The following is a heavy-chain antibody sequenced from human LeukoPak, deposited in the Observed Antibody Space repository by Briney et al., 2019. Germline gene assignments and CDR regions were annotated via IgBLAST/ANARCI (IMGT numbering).Heavy chain of an antibody. Sequence: GGSLRLSCAASGFTFSSYSMNWVCQAPGKGLEWVSYISSSSSTIYYADSVKGRFTISRDNAKNSLYLQMNSLRAEDTAVYYCARDRELGSYCSGGSCYGVPDDYWGQGTLVTVSS. V-gene: IGHV3-48*01. CDR3: ARDRELGSYCSGGSCYGVPDDY. CDR2: ISSSSSTI. J-gene: IGHJ4*02. CDR1: GFTFSSYS. D-gene: IGHD2-15*01.